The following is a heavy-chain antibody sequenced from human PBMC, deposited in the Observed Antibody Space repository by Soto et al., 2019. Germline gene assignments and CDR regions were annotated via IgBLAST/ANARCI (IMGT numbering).Heavy chain of an antibody. D-gene: IGHD2-2*02. CDR3: ARGQGAAIGDYYYHGMDV. CDR2: IRSRANNFAT. V-gene: IGHV3-73*01. CDR1: GFIFICSA. J-gene: IGHJ6*02. Sequence: PGGSVGLSCAASGFIFICSAIHWVRQASGEGLDWVGRIRSRANNFATSSAASVKGRFTFSRDDSKNTAYLQMNTLKPEDTAVYYCARGQGAAIGDYYYHGMDVWGQGTTVTVSS.